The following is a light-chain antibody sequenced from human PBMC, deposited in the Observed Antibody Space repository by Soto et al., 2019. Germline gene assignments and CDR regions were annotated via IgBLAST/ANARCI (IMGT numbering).Light chain of an antibody. J-gene: IGKJ4*01. Sequence: IQMTQSPSSLSASVGDRVTITCQASQDISNYLNWYQQKPGKAPKLLIYDASNLETGVPSRFSGSGSGTDFTLTISSLQPEDIATYYCQQYDSLPLTFGGGTKVDIK. CDR1: QDISNY. CDR2: DAS. CDR3: QQYDSLPLT. V-gene: IGKV1-33*01.